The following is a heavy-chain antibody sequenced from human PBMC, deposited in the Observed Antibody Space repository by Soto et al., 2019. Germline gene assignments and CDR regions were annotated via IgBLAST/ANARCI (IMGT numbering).Heavy chain of an antibody. V-gene: IGHV4-39*01. D-gene: IGHD2-2*01. Sequence: QLQLQESGPGLVKPSETLSLTCTVSGGSISSSSYYWGWIRQPPGKGLEWIGRIYYSGSTYYNPSLKSRVSISVDTSKNQFSLKLSSVTAADTAVYYCARPLGYCSSTSCYYYYMDVWGKGTTVTVSS. CDR2: IYYSGST. J-gene: IGHJ6*03. CDR3: ARPLGYCSSTSCYYYYMDV. CDR1: GGSISSSSYY.